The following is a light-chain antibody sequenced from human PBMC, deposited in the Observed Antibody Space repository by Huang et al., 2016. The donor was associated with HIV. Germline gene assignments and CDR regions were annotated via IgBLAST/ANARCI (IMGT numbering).Light chain of an antibody. J-gene: IGKJ4*01. CDR1: QRVSNY. CDR2: DAS. V-gene: IGKV3-11*01. Sequence: EIVLTQSPATLSLSAGEGATLSCRASQRVSNYLAWYQQKSGQAPRLLIYDASNRASGIPARFSGSGAGTDITITSSSLEPEDFAIYYCQQRSHWLTFGGGTKVEIK. CDR3: QQRSHWLT.